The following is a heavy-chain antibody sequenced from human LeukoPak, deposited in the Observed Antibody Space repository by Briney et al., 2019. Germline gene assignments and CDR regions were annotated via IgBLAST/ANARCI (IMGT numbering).Heavy chain of an antibody. CDR3: ARGVFWSVTPDAFDI. V-gene: IGHV4-30-2*01. J-gene: IGHJ3*02. D-gene: IGHD3-3*01. CDR1: GGSISSGGYY. Sequence: PSETLSLTCTVSGGSISSGGYYWSWIRQPPGKGLEWIGYIYHSGSTYYNPSLKSRVTISVDRSKNQFSLKLSSVTAADTAVYYCARGVFWSVTPDAFDIRGQGTMVTVSS. CDR2: IYHSGST.